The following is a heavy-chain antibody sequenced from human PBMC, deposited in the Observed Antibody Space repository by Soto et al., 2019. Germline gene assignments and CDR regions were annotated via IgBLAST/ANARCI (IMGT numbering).Heavy chain of an antibody. Sequence: ASVKVSCKASGGTFSSYAISWVRQAPGQGLEWMGGIIPIFGTANYAQEFQGRVTITADESTSTAYMELSSLRSEDTAVYYCARDHPAVAGTSGFDYWGQGTLVTVSS. CDR3: ARDHPAVAGTSGFDY. CDR2: IIPIFGTA. D-gene: IGHD6-19*01. CDR1: GGTFSSYA. J-gene: IGHJ4*02. V-gene: IGHV1-69*13.